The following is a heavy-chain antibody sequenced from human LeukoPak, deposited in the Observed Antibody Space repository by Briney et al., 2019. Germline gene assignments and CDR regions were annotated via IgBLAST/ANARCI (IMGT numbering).Heavy chain of an antibody. J-gene: IGHJ4*02. Sequence: SETLSLTCNVSGGSISSYYWSWIRQPPGRGLEWIGYIYYSGSTNYNPSLKSRVTISVDTSKNQFSLKLSSVTAADTAVYYCARDRRKWELPYFDYWGQGTLVTVSS. CDR1: GGSISSYY. CDR3: ARDRRKWELPYFDY. CDR2: IYYSGST. D-gene: IGHD1-26*01. V-gene: IGHV4-59*01.